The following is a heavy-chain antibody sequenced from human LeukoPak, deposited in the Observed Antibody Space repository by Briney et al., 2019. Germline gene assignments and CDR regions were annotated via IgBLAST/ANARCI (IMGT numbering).Heavy chain of an antibody. J-gene: IGHJ4*02. CDR2: IGASGSNT. Sequence: GGSLRLSCAASNFIFSEYAMDWIRQAPGKGLGWVAAIGASGSNTYYADSVKGRFTISRDNAKNSLYLQMNSLRAEDTAVYYCARDTLRSTGCDYWGQGTLVTVSS. V-gene: IGHV3-21*01. CDR3: ARDTLRSTGCDY. CDR1: NFIFSEYA.